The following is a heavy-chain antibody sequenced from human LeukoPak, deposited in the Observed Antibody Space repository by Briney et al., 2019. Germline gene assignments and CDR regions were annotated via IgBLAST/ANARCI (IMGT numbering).Heavy chain of an antibody. CDR2: IYPGDSDT. CDR1: GYSFTSYW. CDR3: ARHYCSGGSCYPYFDY. D-gene: IGHD2-15*01. J-gene: IGHJ4*02. Sequence: GESLKISCKGSGYSFTSYWIGWVRQMPGKGLEWMGIIYPGDSDTRYSPSFQGQVTISADKSISTAYLQWSSLEASDTAMYYCARHYCSGGSCYPYFDYWGQGTLVTVSS. V-gene: IGHV5-51*01.